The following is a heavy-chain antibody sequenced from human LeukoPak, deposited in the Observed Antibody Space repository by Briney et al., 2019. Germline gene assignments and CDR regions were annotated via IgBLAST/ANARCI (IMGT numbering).Heavy chain of an antibody. CDR2: MNPNSGNT. CDR1: GYTFTSYD. CDR3: ARGRLSGYYTQLNWFDP. J-gene: IGHJ5*02. V-gene: IGHV1-8*01. Sequence: ASVKVSCKASGYTFTSYDINWVRQATGQGLEWMGWMNPNSGNTGYAQKFQGRVTMTRNTSISTAYMELSSLRSEDTAVYYCARGRLSGYYTQLNWFDPWGQGTLVTVSS. D-gene: IGHD3-22*01.